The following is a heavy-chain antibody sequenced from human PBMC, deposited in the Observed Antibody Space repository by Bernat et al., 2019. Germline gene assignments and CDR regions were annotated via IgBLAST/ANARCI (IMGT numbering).Heavy chain of an antibody. CDR1: GFTVSSNY. Sequence: EVQLVESGGGLVQPGGSLRLSCAASGFTVSSNYMSWVRQAPGKGLEWVSVIYSGGSTYYADSVKGRFTISRDNSKNTLYLQMNSLRVEDTAVYYCAKDHWGGYHDYWGQGTLVTVSS. J-gene: IGHJ4*02. D-gene: IGHD3-16*02. CDR2: IYSGGST. CDR3: AKDHWGGYHDY. V-gene: IGHV3-66*01.